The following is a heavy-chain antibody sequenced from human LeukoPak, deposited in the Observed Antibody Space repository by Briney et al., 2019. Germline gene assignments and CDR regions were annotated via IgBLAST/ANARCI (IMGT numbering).Heavy chain of an antibody. D-gene: IGHD3-22*01. CDR1: GFTFSRYW. J-gene: IGHJ4*02. Sequence: PGGSLRLSCAASGFTFSRYWMSWVRQAPGKGLEWVANIKKDGSEKYYADSVKGRFTISRDNSKNSLYLQMNSLRAEDTAVYYCARESYYYDSSGYYSLDYWGQGTLVTVSS. CDR3: ARESYYYDSSGYYSLDY. V-gene: IGHV3-7*01. CDR2: IKKDGSEK.